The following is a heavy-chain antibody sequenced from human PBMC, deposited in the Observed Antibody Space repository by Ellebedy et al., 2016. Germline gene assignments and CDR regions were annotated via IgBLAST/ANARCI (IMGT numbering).Heavy chain of an antibody. Sequence: SETLSLTXTVSGGSISSYYWSWIRQPPGKGLEWIGYIYYSGSTNYNPSLKSRVTISVDTSKNQFSLKLSSVTAADTAVYYCARGMDWNHNYYYYYYMDVWGKGTTVTVSS. CDR2: IYYSGST. J-gene: IGHJ6*03. CDR1: GGSISSYY. D-gene: IGHD1-1*01. CDR3: ARGMDWNHNYYYYYYMDV. V-gene: IGHV4-59*13.